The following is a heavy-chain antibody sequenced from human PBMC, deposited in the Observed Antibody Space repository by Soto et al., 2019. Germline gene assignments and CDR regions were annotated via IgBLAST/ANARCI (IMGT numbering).Heavy chain of an antibody. CDR3: ARDLGSVLRFLEWLSEYYYYGMDV. V-gene: IGHV3-30-3*01. Sequence: GGSLRLSCAASGFTFSSYAMHWVRQAPGKGLEWVAVISYDGSNKYYADSVKGRFTISRDNSKNTLYLQMNSLRAEDTAVYYCARDLGSVLRFLEWLSEYYYYGMDVWGQGTTVTVSS. D-gene: IGHD3-3*01. J-gene: IGHJ6*02. CDR1: GFTFSSYA. CDR2: ISYDGSNK.